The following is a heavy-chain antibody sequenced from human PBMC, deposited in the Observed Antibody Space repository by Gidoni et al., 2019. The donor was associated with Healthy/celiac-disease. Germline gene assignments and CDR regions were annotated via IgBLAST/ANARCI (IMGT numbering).Heavy chain of an antibody. CDR3: AKADEWELPKFDY. J-gene: IGHJ4*02. CDR1: GFTFSSYA. D-gene: IGHD1-26*01. V-gene: IGHV3-23*04. Sequence: EVQLVESGGGWVQPGGSLRLSCTASGFTFSSYAMSWVRQAPGRGLGWVSAISGSGGSTYYADSVKGRFTISRDNSKNTLYLQMNSLRAEDTAVYYCAKADEWELPKFDYWGQGTLVTVSS. CDR2: ISGSGGST.